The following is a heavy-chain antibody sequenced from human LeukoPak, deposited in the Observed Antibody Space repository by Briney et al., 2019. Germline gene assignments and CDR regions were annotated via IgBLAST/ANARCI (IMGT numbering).Heavy chain of an antibody. Sequence: GGSLRLSCVASGITFSNYAVSWVRQAPEKGLDWVSVISGGAHKIRYADSVKGRFTISRDNSENIVYLQMNNLRAEDTAVYYCAKVRLYCSGGSSCYYHPFDYWGQGTLVTVSS. CDR3: AKVRLYCSGGSSCYYHPFDY. CDR2: ISGGAHKI. D-gene: IGHD2-15*01. CDR1: GITFSNYA. J-gene: IGHJ4*02. V-gene: IGHV3-23*01.